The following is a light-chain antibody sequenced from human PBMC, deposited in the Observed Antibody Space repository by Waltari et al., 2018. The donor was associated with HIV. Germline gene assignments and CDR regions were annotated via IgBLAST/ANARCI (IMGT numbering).Light chain of an antibody. Sequence: QSALTQPASVSGSPGPSITVSCTGTSSDVGGYNFVSWYQQHPGKAPKLIMFDVFKRPAGVSGRFSGSRSGNTASLTVSGLQAEDEADYYCCSYAGSRTWVFGGGTALTVL. CDR2: DVF. V-gene: IGLV2-23*02. J-gene: IGLJ3*02. CDR3: CSYAGSRTWV. CDR1: SSDVGGYNF.